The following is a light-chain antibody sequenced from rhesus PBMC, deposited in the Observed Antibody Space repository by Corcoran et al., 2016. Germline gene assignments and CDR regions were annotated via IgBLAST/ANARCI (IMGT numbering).Light chain of an antibody. V-gene: IGKV1-19*01. J-gene: IGKJ1*01. CDR3: KQYEYLPWT. Sequence: DIQMTQSPSSLSASVGDKVTITCHASQAISSWLAWYQQKPGKAPKPRVYYASSLQSGVPSSFSGSGSGTSYTLTISSLKPEDFATYYCKQYEYLPWTFGQGTKVEIK. CDR1: QAISSW. CDR2: YAS.